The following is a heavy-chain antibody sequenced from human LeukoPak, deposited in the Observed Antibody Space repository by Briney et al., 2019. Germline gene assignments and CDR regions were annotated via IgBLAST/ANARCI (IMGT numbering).Heavy chain of an antibody. J-gene: IGHJ6*02. V-gene: IGHV4-30-2*01. Sequence: SQTLSLTCAVSDGSISSGTYSWSWIRQPPGKGLEWIGYISHSGSTYYNPSLKSRVTISVDRSTNQFSLKLSSVTAADTAVYYCARGQDSSGWYYYYGMDVWGQGSTVTVSS. CDR1: DGSISSGTYS. CDR2: ISHSGST. D-gene: IGHD6-19*01. CDR3: ARGQDSSGWYYYYGMDV.